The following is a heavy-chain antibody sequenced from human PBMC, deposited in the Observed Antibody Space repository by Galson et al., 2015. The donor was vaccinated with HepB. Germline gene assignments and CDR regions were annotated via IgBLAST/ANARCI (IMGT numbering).Heavy chain of an antibody. CDR3: ARDGGGGTPFDC. J-gene: IGHJ4*02. Sequence: SLRLSCAASGFTIGRYWIHWVRQVPGKGPVWISCITVDATNTEFADSVKGGFALSRDNARNTVYLQIHSLTAEDTAVYHCARDGGGGTPFDCWGQGTLVTVSS. V-gene: IGHV3-74*03. D-gene: IGHD1-26*01. CDR2: ITVDATNT. CDR1: GFTIGRYW.